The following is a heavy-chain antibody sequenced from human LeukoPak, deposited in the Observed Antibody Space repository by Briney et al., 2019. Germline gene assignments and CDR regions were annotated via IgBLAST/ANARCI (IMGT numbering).Heavy chain of an antibody. J-gene: IGHJ4*02. CDR3: AREGVAASNFDY. D-gene: IGHD2-15*01. V-gene: IGHV4-34*01. CDR2: INHSGST. Sequence: SEPLSLTCAVYGGSFSGYYWSWIRQPPGKGLEWIGEINHSGSTNYNPSLKSRVTISVDTSKNQFSLKLSSVTAADTAVYYCAREGVAASNFDYWGQGTLVTVSS. CDR1: GGSFSGYY.